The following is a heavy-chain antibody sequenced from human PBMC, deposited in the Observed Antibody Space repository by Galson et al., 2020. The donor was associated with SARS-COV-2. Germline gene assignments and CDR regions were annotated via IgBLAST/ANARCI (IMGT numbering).Heavy chain of an antibody. CDR2: ISGSGGST. D-gene: IGHD3-10*01. CDR3: AKGGALLWFGELFSETHYYGMDV. V-gene: IGHV3-23*01. Sequence: GGSLRLSCAASGFTFSSYAMSWVRQAPGKGLEWVSAISGSGGSTYYADSVKGRFTISRDNSKNTMYLQMNSLRAEDTAVYYCAKGGALLWFGELFSETHYYGMDVWGQGTTVTVSS. CDR1: GFTFSSYA. J-gene: IGHJ6*02.